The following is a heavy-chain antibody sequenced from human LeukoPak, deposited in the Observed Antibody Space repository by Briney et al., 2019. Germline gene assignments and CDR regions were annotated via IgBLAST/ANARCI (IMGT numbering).Heavy chain of an antibody. CDR1: GYTFTSYA. V-gene: IGHV1-3*01. J-gene: IGHJ5*02. D-gene: IGHD4-17*01. CDR2: ISAGNGNT. CDR3: AIHSTTAHNWFDP. Sequence: GASVKVSCKASGYTFTSYAMHWVRQAPGQRLEWMGWISAGNGNTKYSQKFQGRVTITRDTSASTAYMELSSLRSEDTAVYYCAIHSTTAHNWFDPWGQGTLVTVSS.